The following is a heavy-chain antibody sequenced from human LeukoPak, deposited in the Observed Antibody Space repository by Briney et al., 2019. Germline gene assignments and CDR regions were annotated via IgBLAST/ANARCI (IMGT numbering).Heavy chain of an antibody. CDR1: GYTFTGYY. CDR2: INPNSGGT. Sequence: ASVKVSCKASGYTFTGYYMHWVRQAPGQGLEWMGWINPNSGGTNYAQKFQGRVTFTRDTSITTAYMELSRLRSDDTAVYYCVKTRTVSYSYEAFDLWGQGTLVTVSS. D-gene: IGHD2-15*01. V-gene: IGHV1-2*02. J-gene: IGHJ3*01. CDR3: VKTRTVSYSYEAFDL.